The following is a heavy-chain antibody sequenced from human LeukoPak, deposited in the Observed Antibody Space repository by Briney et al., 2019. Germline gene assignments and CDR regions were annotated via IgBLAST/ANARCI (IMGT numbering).Heavy chain of an antibody. Sequence: ASVKVSCKASGYTFTSYGISWVRQAPAQGLEWMGWISAYNGNTNYAQKLQGRVTMTTDTSTSTAYMELRSLRSDDTAVYYCARTDNWKLGWGYYYGMDVWGKGTTVTVSS. D-gene: IGHD1-1*01. J-gene: IGHJ6*04. CDR1: GYTFTSYG. CDR3: ARTDNWKLGWGYYYGMDV. V-gene: IGHV1-18*04. CDR2: ISAYNGNT.